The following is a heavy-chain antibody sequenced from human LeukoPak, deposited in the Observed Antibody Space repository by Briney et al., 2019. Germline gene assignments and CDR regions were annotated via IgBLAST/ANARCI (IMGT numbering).Heavy chain of an antibody. CDR3: ASDWDNYYGSGRPGNWFDP. CDR2: INPNTGGT. J-gene: IGHJ5*02. Sequence: ASVKVSCKASGYTFTGYYMHWVRQAPGQGLEWMGWINPNTGGTNYAQKFQGRVTMTRDTSISTAYMELSRLRSDDTAVYYCASDWDNYYGSGRPGNWFDPWGQGTLVTVSS. D-gene: IGHD3-10*01. CDR1: GYTFTGYY. V-gene: IGHV1-2*02.